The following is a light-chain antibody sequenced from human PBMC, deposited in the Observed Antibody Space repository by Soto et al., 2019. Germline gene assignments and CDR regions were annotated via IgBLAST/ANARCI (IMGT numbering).Light chain of an antibody. V-gene: IGLV2-14*03. CDR2: DDS. CDR3: SSYTSTSTLYV. J-gene: IGLJ1*01. Sequence: QSALTQPASVSGSPGQSIIISCTGTSSDVGGHNYVSWYQQLPATAPKLLIYDDSNRPSGVSNRFSASKSGNTASLTISGLQAEDEADYYCSSYTSTSTLYVFGTGTKLTVL. CDR1: SSDVGGHNY.